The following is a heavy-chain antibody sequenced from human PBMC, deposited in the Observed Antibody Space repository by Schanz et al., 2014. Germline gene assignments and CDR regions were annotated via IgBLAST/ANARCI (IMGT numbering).Heavy chain of an antibody. V-gene: IGHV1-18*04. J-gene: IGHJ6*02. CDR3: ARFNSGSHSPPYYYYGMDV. CDR1: GYTFSSYG. D-gene: IGHD1-26*01. CDR2: ISANNGNT. Sequence: QVQLVQSGAEVKKPGASVKVSCKASGYTFSSYGISWVRQAPGQGLEWMGWISANNGNTNKAQKLQGRVTMTTDTSTNTAYMELRNLPSDDTAVYYCARFNSGSHSPPYYYYGMDVWGQGTTVTVSS.